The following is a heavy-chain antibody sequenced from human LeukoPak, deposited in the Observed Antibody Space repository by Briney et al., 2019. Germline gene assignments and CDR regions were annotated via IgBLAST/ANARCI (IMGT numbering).Heavy chain of an antibody. CDR3: GREVLLEAGIAAAGFLFDY. CDR1: GYTFTSYG. J-gene: IGHJ4*02. Sequence: GASVKVSCKASGYTFTSYGISWVRQAPGQGLEWMGWISAYNGNTNYAQKLQGRVTMTTDTSTSTAYMELRSLRSDDTAVYYCGREVLLEAGIAAAGFLFDYWGQGTLVTVSS. V-gene: IGHV1-18*01. D-gene: IGHD6-13*01. CDR2: ISAYNGNT.